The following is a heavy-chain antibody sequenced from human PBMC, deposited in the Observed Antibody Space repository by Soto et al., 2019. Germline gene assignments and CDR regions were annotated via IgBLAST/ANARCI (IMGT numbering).Heavy chain of an antibody. V-gene: IGHV5-51*01. CDR2: IYPGDSDT. J-gene: IGHJ4*01. D-gene: IGHD1-26*01. CDR3: AILTAVRRGTYSRPFCFDY. Sequence: GESLKICCKGSGYSFTSYWIGWVRQMPGKGLEWMGVIYPGDSDTRYSPSFRGQVTISADKSISTAYLQWSSLKASDTAMYYWAILTAVRRGTYSRPFCFDYGGHGTLVNDSS. CDR1: GYSFTSYW.